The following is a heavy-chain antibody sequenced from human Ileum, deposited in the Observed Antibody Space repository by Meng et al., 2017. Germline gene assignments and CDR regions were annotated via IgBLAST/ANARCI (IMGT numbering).Heavy chain of an antibody. V-gene: IGHV4-59*08. Sequence: QVQLQESGPGLVKPSETLSLTCSVSDDSISSFSWSWIRQPPKKGMEWLGYISHSGLIDYNPSLKSRVTISVDPSKNQVSLKLNSVTAADTAVYHCARHLGRRSPFQHWGQGTLVTVSS. CDR2: ISHSGLI. D-gene: IGHD1-26*01. J-gene: IGHJ1*01. CDR1: DDSISSFS. CDR3: ARHLGRRSPFQH.